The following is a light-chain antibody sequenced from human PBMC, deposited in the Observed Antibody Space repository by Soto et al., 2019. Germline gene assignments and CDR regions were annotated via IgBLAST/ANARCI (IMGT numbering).Light chain of an antibody. J-gene: IGLJ1*01. V-gene: IGLV2-14*01. CDR2: EVT. CDR3: SSYTSSSKV. Sequence: QSALTQPASVSVSPGQSIAISCTGSSSDVGGYNYVSWYQQHPGKAPQLIIYEVTNRPSGVSNRFSGSKSGNTASLTISGLQAEDEADYYCSSYTSSSKVFGTGTKVTVL. CDR1: SSDVGGYNY.